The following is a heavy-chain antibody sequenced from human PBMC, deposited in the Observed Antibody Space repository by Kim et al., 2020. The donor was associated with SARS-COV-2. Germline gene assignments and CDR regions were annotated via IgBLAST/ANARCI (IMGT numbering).Heavy chain of an antibody. D-gene: IGHD6-13*01. V-gene: IGHV3-9*01. J-gene: IGHJ6*02. CDR3: ARSSSWTNAMDI. Sequence: GYADSLKGRFTNSRDNARNSLYLQMSCLRTEDTALYFCARSSSWTNAMDIWGQGTTVSVSS.